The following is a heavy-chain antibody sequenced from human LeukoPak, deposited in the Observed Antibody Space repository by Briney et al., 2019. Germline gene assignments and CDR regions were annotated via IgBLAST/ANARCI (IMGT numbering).Heavy chain of an antibody. CDR3: ATSHDVKTAPYDL. V-gene: IGHV4-4*09. CDR1: GGSISSYC. CDR2: IFTSEST. D-gene: IGHD2-21*01. J-gene: IGHJ5*02. Sequence: PSETLSLTCTVSGGSISSYCWSWVRQPPGKGLEWIGYIFTSESTDYNPSLKSRVTMSVDTSKNQLSMELRFLTAADTAVYYCATSHDVKTAPYDLWGQGTLVTVSS.